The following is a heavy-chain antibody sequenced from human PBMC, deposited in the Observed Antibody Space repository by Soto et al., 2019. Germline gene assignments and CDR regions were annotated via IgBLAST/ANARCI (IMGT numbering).Heavy chain of an antibody. CDR2: IYYSAST. D-gene: IGHD6-6*01. V-gene: IGHV4-39*01. CDR1: GGSISSSSYY. Sequence: SETLSLTCTVSGGSISSSSYYWGWIRQPQGKGLEWIGSIYYSASTYYNPSLKSRVTISVDTSKNQFSLKLSTVTAADTAVYYCARLSVESRLGLDPWGQGTLVTVSS. J-gene: IGHJ5*02. CDR3: ARLSVESRLGLDP.